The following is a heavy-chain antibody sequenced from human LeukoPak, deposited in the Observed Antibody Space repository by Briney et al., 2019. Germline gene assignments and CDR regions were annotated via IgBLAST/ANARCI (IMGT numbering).Heavy chain of an antibody. V-gene: IGHV4-39*01. CDR2: IYYSGST. CDR1: GGSISSSSYY. Sequence: SETLSLTCTVSGGSISSSSYYWGWLRQPPGTGLEWLGSIYYSGSTYYNPSLKSRVTISVDTSKNQFSLTLSSVTAADTAVYYCARHATLAIPVPWSFDYWGQRTLVTVSS. J-gene: IGHJ4*02. CDR3: ARHATLAIPVPWSFDY.